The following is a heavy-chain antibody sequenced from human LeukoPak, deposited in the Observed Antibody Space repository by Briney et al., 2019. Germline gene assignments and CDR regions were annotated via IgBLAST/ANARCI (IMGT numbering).Heavy chain of an antibody. J-gene: IGHJ5*02. Sequence: GASVTVSFTASGYTFTIYDINWVRQAHGQGIEWMGWMNPNSGNTGYAQKFQGRVTMTRNTSISTAYMELSSLRSEDTAVYYCARRVAVAGTRWFDPWGQGTLVTVSS. CDR3: ARRVAVAGTRWFDP. CDR2: MNPNSGNT. V-gene: IGHV1-8*01. D-gene: IGHD6-19*01. CDR1: GYTFTIYD.